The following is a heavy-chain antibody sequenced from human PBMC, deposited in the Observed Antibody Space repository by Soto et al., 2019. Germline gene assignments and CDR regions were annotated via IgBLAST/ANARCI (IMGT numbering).Heavy chain of an antibody. J-gene: IGHJ5*02. Sequence: QVYLHQSGPGLVKPSGTLSLTCAVSGDSISSTHWWTWVRQTPGKGLEWIGEVYHSGSTSYNPSLKSRVTISVDKSNNQFSLKLTSVTAADTAVYYCETLPPRIVVTVLPIPTWGQGTLVSVSS. V-gene: IGHV4-4*02. D-gene: IGHD2-21*01. CDR1: GDSISSTHW. CDR3: ETLPPRIVVTVLPIPT. CDR2: VYHSGST.